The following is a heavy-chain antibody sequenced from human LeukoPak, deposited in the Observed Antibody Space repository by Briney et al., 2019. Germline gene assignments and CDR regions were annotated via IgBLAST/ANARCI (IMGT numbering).Heavy chain of an antibody. D-gene: IGHD3-9*01. J-gene: IGHJ4*02. Sequence: SETLSLTCAVYGGSFSSYYWSWIRQPPGKGLEWIGEINHSGSTNYNPSLKSRVTISVDTSKNQFSLKLSSVTAADTAVYYCARPYDILTGYSAWGQGTLVTVSS. CDR3: ARPYDILTGYSA. V-gene: IGHV4-34*01. CDR1: GGSFSSYY. CDR2: INHSGST.